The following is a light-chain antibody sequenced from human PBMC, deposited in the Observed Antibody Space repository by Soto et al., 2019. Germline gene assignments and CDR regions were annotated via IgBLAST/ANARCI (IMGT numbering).Light chain of an antibody. J-gene: IGLJ1*01. Sequence: QSALTQPRSVSGSPGQSVTISCTGTSSDVAGYNYVSWYQQHPGKAPKLMIYGVSNRPSGVPDRFSGSKSGNTASLTISGLQAEDEADYYCCSYAGSYTFVFGTGTKVTVL. CDR3: CSYAGSYTFV. CDR1: SSDVAGYNY. V-gene: IGLV2-11*01. CDR2: GVS.